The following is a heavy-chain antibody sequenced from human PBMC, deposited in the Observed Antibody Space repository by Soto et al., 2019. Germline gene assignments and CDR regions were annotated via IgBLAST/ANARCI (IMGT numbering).Heavy chain of an antibody. V-gene: IGHV3-64*01. CDR2: ISSNGGST. Sequence: GGSLRLSCAASGFTFSSYAMHWVRQAPGKGLEYVSAISSNGGSTYYANSVKGRFTISRDNSKNTLYLQMGSLRAEDMAVYYCAREYYYDSRGYYDYCGQGTLVPVSS. CDR1: GFTFSSYA. CDR3: AREYYYDSRGYYDY. D-gene: IGHD3-22*01. J-gene: IGHJ4*02.